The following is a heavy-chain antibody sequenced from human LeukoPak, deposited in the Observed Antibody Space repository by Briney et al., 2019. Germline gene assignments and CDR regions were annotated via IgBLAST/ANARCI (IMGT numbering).Heavy chain of an antibody. V-gene: IGHV3-23*01. CDR1: GFSFSSYA. J-gene: IGHJ4*02. CDR2: ISGSGGSI. Sequence: PGGSLRLSCAASGFSFSSYAMSWVRQAPGKGLEWVSVISGSGGSIYYADSVKGRFSISRDNSKNTLHLQMNSLRAEDTAVYYCAKDRITWDYWGQGTLVTVSS. D-gene: IGHD3-10*01. CDR3: AKDRITWDY.